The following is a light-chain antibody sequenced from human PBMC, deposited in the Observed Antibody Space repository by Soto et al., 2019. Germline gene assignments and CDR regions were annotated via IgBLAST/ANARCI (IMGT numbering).Light chain of an antibody. CDR2: GAS. Sequence: EVVLTQSPATLSLSPGERATLSCRASENVRTFVDWYQQKPGQAPRLLIYGASNRATGIPARFSGSGSGTDFTLTISKQEPEDFAVCYCQKHSQWTPWTFGQGTRVEI. CDR3: QKHSQWTPWT. J-gene: IGKJ1*01. V-gene: IGKV3-11*01. CDR1: ENVRTF.